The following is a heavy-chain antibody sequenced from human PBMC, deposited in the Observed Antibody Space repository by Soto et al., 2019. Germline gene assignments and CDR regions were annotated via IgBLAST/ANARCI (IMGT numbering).Heavy chain of an antibody. J-gene: IGHJ4*02. Sequence: QVQLVESGGGVVQPGRSLRLSCAASGFTFSSYGMHWVRQAPGKGLEWVAVIWYDGSNKYYADSVKGRFTISRDNSKNTLYLQMNSLRAEDTAVYYCARDRGEQVVLGWNDDWGQGTLVAVSS. D-gene: IGHD6-6*01. CDR3: ARDRGEQVVLGWNDD. CDR1: GFTFSSYG. CDR2: IWYDGSNK. V-gene: IGHV3-33*01.